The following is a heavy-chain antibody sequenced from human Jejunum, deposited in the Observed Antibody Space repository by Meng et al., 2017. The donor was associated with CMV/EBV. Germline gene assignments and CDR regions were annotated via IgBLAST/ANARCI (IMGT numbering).Heavy chain of an antibody. Sequence: VWMGWLNPYSGGTNYAHRFQGRVSMTRDTYINTAYMGLSRMTSDDNAVYYCSKETGRSSSLDYWGQGTLVTVSS. V-gene: IGHV1-2*07. J-gene: IGHJ4*02. CDR3: SKETGRSSSLDY. D-gene: IGHD6-6*01. CDR2: LNPYSGGT.